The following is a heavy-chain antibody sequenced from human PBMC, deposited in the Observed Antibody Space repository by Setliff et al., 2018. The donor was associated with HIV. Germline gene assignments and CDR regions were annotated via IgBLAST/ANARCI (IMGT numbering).Heavy chain of an antibody. V-gene: IGHV3-23*01. J-gene: IGHJ4*02. D-gene: IGHD4-17*01. CDR2: ISGSGGST. CDR1: GFTFSSYA. Sequence: PGGSLRLSCAAYGFTFSSYAMTWVRQAPGKGLEWVSAISGSGGSTYYADSVKGRFTISRDNAKNSLYLQMNSLRAEDTALYYCAKGHGGYDYGDYAVYWGQGTLVTVSS. CDR3: AKGHGGYDYGDYAVY.